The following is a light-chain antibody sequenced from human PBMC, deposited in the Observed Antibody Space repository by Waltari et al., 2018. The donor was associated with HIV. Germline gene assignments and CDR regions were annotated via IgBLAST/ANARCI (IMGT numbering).Light chain of an antibody. CDR3: QQYYSPPPT. J-gene: IGKJ1*01. CDR1: PSVFYTPNAKNY. V-gene: IGKV4-1*01. Sequence: DVVMTQSPDALAVSLGERVTINCKAIPSVFYTPNAKNYIAWYQQRPGQAPKLLIYWASTREFGVSARFSGSGSGTNFTLTITSLQAEDVAVYYCQQYYSPPPTFGQGTKVEIK. CDR2: WAS.